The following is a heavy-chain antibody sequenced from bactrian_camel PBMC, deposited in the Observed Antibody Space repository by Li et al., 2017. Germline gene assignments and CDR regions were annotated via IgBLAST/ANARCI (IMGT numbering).Heavy chain of an antibody. CDR1: GFSLSNIY. CDR3: TKDTVDL. CDR2: INKAGGSP. V-gene: IGHV3S1*01. J-gene: IGHJ4*01. Sequence: QVQLVESGGGLVQPGGSLRLSCAAFGFSLSNIYMSWIRQAPGKGLEWVSVINKAGGSPFYADSVKGRFTISRDNAKNTLYLQMNMLKTEDTAMYYCTKDTVDLWGQGTQVTVS. D-gene: IGHD6*01.